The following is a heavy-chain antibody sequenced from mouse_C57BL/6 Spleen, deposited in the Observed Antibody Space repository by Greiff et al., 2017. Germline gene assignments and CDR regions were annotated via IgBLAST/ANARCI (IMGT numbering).Heavy chain of an antibody. Sequence: VQLQQSVAELVRPGASVKLSCTASGFNIKNTYMHWVKQRPEQGLEWIGRIDPANGNTKYDPKFQGKATITADTSSNTAYLQLSSLTSEDTAIYYGARPLLGSSYDAMDYWGQGTSVTVSS. J-gene: IGHJ4*01. D-gene: IGHD1-1*01. CDR3: ARPLLGSSYDAMDY. CDR1: GFNIKNTY. V-gene: IGHV14-3*01. CDR2: IDPANGNT.